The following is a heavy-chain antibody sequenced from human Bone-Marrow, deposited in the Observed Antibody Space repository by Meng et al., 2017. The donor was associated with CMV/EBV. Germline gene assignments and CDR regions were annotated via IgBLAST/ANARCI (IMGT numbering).Heavy chain of an antibody. CDR1: GGLISSYSHY. CDR3: ARTNNRFEYCSSGAGMDV. V-gene: IGHV4-39*07. D-gene: IGHD6-6*01. CDR2: IFFSGST. J-gene: IGHJ6*02. Sequence: SETLSLTCTVSGGLISSYSHYWGWIRQPPGKGLEWIGSIFFSGSTYYNPSLQSRVTISLDTSKKQFSLKLTSVTAADTAVYYCARTNNRFEYCSSGAGMDVWGQGTTVTVSS.